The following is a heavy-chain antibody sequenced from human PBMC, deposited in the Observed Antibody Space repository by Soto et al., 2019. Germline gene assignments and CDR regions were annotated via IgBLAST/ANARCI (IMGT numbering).Heavy chain of an antibody. CDR1: GYSFTNYW. D-gene: IGHD6-25*01. V-gene: IGHV5-10-1*01. J-gene: IGHJ5*02. CDR3: ARLSSGNWFDP. Sequence: GESLKISCKGSGYSFTNYWMSWVRQLPGKGLEWMGRVDPSDSYSDYSPSFQGHVTISVDKSINTAYLQWSSLKASDTALYYCARLSSGNWFDPWGQGTLVTV. CDR2: VDPSDSYS.